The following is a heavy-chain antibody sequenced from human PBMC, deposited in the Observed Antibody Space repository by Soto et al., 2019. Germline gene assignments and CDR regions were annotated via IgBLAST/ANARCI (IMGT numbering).Heavy chain of an antibody. J-gene: IGHJ6*02. D-gene: IGHD1-7*01. V-gene: IGHV1-69*13. CDR1: GGTFSSYA. Sequence: SVKVSCKASGGTFSSYAISWVRQAPGQGLEWMGGIIPIFGTANYAQKFQGRVTITADESTSTAYMELSSLRSEDTAVYYCARVGITRTTGYYYYGMDVWGQGTTVTAP. CDR2: IIPIFGTA. CDR3: ARVGITRTTGYYYYGMDV.